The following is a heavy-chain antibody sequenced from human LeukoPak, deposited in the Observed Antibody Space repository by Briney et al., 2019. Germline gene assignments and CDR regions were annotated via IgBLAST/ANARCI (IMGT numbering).Heavy chain of an antibody. CDR2: INPSSGDT. CDR1: GYTLTGYY. D-gene: IGHD5-12*01. J-gene: IGHJ4*02. CDR3: AKNPYEYYFDY. Sequence: ASVKVSCKASGYTLTGYYMHWVQLAPGQGVEWMGWINPSSGDTNYAQKFQGRVTMTRDTSISTAYMELSRLRSDDTAVYYCAKNPYEYYFDYWGQGTLVTVSS. V-gene: IGHV1-2*02.